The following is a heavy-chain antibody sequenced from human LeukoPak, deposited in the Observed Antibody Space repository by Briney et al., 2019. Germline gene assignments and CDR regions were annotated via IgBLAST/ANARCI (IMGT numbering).Heavy chain of an antibody. D-gene: IGHD1-7*01. J-gene: IGHJ4*02. CDR2: IDPSGGST. CDR1: RYTFTSYY. Sequence: ASVKDSCKASRYTFTSYYMHWVRQAPGQGLEWMGIIDPSGGSTSYAQKLQGRVTMTRDTSTGTVYMEMSSLRSEDTAVYYCARDFWNYVIDYWGQGTLVTVSS. V-gene: IGHV1-46*04. CDR3: ARDFWNYVIDY.